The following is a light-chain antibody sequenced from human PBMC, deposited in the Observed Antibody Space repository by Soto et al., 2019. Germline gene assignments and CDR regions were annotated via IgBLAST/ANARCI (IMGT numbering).Light chain of an antibody. Sequence: QSVLTQPPSASGTPGQRVTISCSGGSSNIGTNAVNWYQQLPGTAPKLLIYTNNQRPSGVPDRFSGSKSGTSASLAISGLQSEDAADYYCAAWDDSLNGYVFGTGTKLTVL. J-gene: IGLJ1*01. CDR2: TNN. CDR3: AAWDDSLNGYV. CDR1: SSNIGTNA. V-gene: IGLV1-44*01.